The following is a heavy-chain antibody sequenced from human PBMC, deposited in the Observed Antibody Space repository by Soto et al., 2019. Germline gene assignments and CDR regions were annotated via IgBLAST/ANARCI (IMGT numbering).Heavy chain of an antibody. J-gene: IGHJ4*02. Sequence: PSETLSLTCTVSGGSISSSSYYWGWIRQPPGKGLEWIGSIYYSGSTYYNPSLKSRVTISVDTSKNQFSLKLSSVTAADTAVYYCARPHYDFWSGYYEDYFDYWGQGTLVTVSS. CDR2: IYYSGST. CDR1: GGSISSSSYY. D-gene: IGHD3-3*01. V-gene: IGHV4-39*01. CDR3: ARPHYDFWSGYYEDYFDY.